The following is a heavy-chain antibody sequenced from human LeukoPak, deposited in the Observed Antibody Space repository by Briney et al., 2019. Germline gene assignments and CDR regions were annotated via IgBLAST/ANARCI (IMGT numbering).Heavy chain of an antibody. Sequence: PGGSLRLSCIASGFTFSNYWMSWVRQAPGKGLEWVASIKEDGSDKYYVDSVKGRFTISRDNTKNSPFVQMSSLRAEDTAVYYCARLKDAVTIFDCWGQGILVTVSS. J-gene: IGHJ5*01. CDR1: GFTFSNYW. CDR3: ARLKDAVTIFDC. CDR2: IKEDGSDK. D-gene: IGHD4-17*01. V-gene: IGHV3-7*01.